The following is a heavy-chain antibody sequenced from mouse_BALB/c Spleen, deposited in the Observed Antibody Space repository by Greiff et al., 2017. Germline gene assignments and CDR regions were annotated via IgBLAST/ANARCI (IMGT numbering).Heavy chain of an antibody. J-gene: IGHJ4*01. CDR3: ARGGKYYAMDY. CDR2: ISYDGSN. V-gene: IGHV3-6*02. CDR1: GYSITSGYS. D-gene: IGHD1-3*01. Sequence: EVQLVESGPGLVKPSQSLSLTCSVTGYSITSGYSWNWIRQFPGNKLEWMGYISYDGSNNYNPSLKNRISITRDTSKNQFFLKLNSVTTEDTATYYCARGGKYYAMDYWGQGTSVTVSS.